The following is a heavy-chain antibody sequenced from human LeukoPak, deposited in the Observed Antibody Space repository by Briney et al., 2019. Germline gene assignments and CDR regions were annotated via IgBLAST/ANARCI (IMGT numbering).Heavy chain of an antibody. CDR3: ARLAGIAAGGGAFDI. V-gene: IGHV4-38-2*01. D-gene: IGHD6-25*01. CDR1: GYSISSGYY. CDR2: IYHSGST. Sequence: SETLSLTCAVSGYSISSGYYWGWIRQPPGKGLEWIGSIYHSGSTYYNPSLKSRVTISVDTSKNQFSLKLSSVTAADTAVYYCARLAGIAAGGGAFDIWGQGAMVTVSS. J-gene: IGHJ3*02.